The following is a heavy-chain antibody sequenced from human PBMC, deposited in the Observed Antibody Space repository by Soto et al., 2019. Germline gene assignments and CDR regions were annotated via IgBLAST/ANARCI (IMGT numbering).Heavy chain of an antibody. D-gene: IGHD2-2*01. Sequence: GASVKVSCKASGGTFSSYAISWVRQAPGQGLEWMGGIIPIFGTANYAQKLQGRVTITADESTSTAYMELSSLRSEDSAVYYCARDLVPAAFARKGGYYYYGMDVWGQGTTVTVSS. J-gene: IGHJ6*02. CDR2: IIPIFGTA. V-gene: IGHV1-69*13. CDR3: ARDLVPAAFARKGGYYYYGMDV. CDR1: GGTFSSYA.